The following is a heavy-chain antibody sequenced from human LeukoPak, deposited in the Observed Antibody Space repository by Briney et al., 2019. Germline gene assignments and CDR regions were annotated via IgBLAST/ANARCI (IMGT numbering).Heavy chain of an antibody. D-gene: IGHD5-18*01. Sequence: SETLSLTCIVSGDSIGSFSWNWIRQPPGKGLEGIGFIYHNGSAYYNPSLKSRSAISVDSAKKHFSLKLRSVTAADTAVYYCAKSIGYLSTYNWFDPWGQGILVTVSS. CDR3: AKSIGYLSTYNWFDP. J-gene: IGHJ5*02. CDR1: GDSIGSFS. V-gene: IGHV4-4*09. CDR2: IYHNGSA.